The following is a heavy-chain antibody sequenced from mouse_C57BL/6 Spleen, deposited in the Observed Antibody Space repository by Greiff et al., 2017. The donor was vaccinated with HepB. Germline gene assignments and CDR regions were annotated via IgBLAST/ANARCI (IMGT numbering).Heavy chain of an antibody. D-gene: IGHD2-2*01. CDR2: IDPETGGT. CDR3: TRWFYYAMDY. Sequence: VKLVESGAELVRPGASVTLSCKASGYTFTDYEMHWVKQTPVHGLEWIGAIDPETGGTAYNQKFKGKAILTADKSSSTAYMELRSLTSEDSAVYYCTRWFYYAMDYWGQGTSVTVSS. CDR1: GYTFTDYE. J-gene: IGHJ4*01. V-gene: IGHV1-15*01.